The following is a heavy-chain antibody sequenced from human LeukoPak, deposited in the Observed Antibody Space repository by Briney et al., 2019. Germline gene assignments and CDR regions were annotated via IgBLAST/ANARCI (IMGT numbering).Heavy chain of an antibody. CDR1: GYSISSGYY. D-gene: IGHD3-10*01. Sequence: SETLSLTCAVSGYSISSGYYWGWIRQPPGNGLEWIGSIYHSGSTYYNPSLKSRVTISVDTSKNQFSLKLSSVTAADTAVYYCARGQNGSGSYYNPGPPDYWGQGTLVTVSS. V-gene: IGHV4-38-2*01. J-gene: IGHJ4*02. CDR3: ARGQNGSGSYYNPGPPDY. CDR2: IYHSGST.